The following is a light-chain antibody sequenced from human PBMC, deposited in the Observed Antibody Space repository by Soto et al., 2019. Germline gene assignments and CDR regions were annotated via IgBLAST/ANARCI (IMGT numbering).Light chain of an antibody. V-gene: IGKV3-15*01. CDR2: GAS. J-gene: IGKJ1*01. Sequence: EVVMTQSPATLSASPGERATLSCRASQSVSDNLAWYQQTPGQAPRLLIYGASTRGTGVPARFSGSGSGTEFTLTISSLQPEDFAVYYCQQYNDWPRTFGQGTAVEIK. CDR1: QSVSDN. CDR3: QQYNDWPRT.